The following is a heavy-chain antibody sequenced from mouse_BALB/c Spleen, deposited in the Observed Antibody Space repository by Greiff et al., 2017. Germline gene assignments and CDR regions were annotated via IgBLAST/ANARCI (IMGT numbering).Heavy chain of an antibody. CDR1: GYTFSSYW. CDR2: ILPGSGST. D-gene: IGHD1-1*01. V-gene: IGHV1-9*01. CDR3: ARGQDVYEGFAY. J-gene: IGHJ3*01. Sequence: VQLQQSGAELMKPGASVKISCKATGYTFSSYWIEWVKQRPGHGLEWIGEILPGSGSTNYNEKFKGKATFTADTSSNTAYMQLSSLTSEDSAVYYCARGQDVYEGFAYWGQGTLVTVSA.